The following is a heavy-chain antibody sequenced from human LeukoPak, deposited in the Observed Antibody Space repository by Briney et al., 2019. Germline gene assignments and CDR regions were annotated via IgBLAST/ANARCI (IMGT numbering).Heavy chain of an antibody. V-gene: IGHV3-7*01. CDR2: IKQDGSET. J-gene: IGHJ6*04. CDR3: ARARPPDDV. CDR1: GFTFSSYW. Sequence: GGSLRLSCAASGFTFSSYWMSWVRQAPGKGLEWVPNIKQDGSETYYVYSVKGRFTISRDNAKNSLYLPMNSLRAEDTVVYYCARARPPDDVWGKGTTVTVSS.